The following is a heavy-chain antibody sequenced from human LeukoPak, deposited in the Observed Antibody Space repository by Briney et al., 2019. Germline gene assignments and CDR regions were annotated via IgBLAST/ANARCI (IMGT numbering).Heavy chain of an antibody. D-gene: IGHD3-22*01. CDR2: ISWNSGSI. CDR1: GFTFSSYA. CDR3: AKGGSGYYYVGAFDI. V-gene: IGHV3-9*03. J-gene: IGHJ3*02. Sequence: PGGSLRLSCAASGFTFSSYAMHWVRQAPGKGLEWVSGISWNSGSIGYADSVKGRFTISRDNAKNSLYLQMNSLRAEDMALYYCAKGGSGYYYVGAFDIWGQGTMVTVSS.